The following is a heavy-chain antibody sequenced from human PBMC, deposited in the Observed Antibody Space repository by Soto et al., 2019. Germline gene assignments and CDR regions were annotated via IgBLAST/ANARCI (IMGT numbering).Heavy chain of an antibody. J-gene: IGHJ4*02. Sequence: EVQLLESGGGLVQPGGSLRLSCAASGFTFSSYAMSWVRQAPGKGLEWVSVISGSGGSTYYADSVKGRFTISRDNSKNTLYLQTNSLRAEDTAVYYCAPHLWFGELYYWGQGTLVTVSS. CDR1: GFTFSSYA. CDR3: APHLWFGELYY. CDR2: ISGSGGST. D-gene: IGHD3-10*01. V-gene: IGHV3-23*01.